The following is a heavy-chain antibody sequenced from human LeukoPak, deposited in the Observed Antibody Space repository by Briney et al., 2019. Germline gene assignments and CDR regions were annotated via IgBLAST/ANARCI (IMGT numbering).Heavy chain of an antibody. CDR2: ISAYNGNT. CDR3: ARESTVTHLRDYYCMDV. V-gene: IGHV1-18*01. Sequence: ASVKLSCKASGYTFTSYGISWVRQAPGQGLEWMGWISAYNGNTNYAQKLQGRVTMTTDTSTSTAYMELRSLRSDDTAVYYCARESTVTHLRDYYCMDVWGKGTTVTVSS. J-gene: IGHJ6*03. D-gene: IGHD4-17*01. CDR1: GYTFTSYG.